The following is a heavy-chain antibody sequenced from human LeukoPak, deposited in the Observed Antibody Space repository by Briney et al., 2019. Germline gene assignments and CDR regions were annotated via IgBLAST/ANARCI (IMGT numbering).Heavy chain of an antibody. CDR3: ARSSVWSGYPFDY. Sequence: KPSETLSLTCAVYGGSLSGYYWSWIRQPRGKGVEWIGEITHSGSTNYNPSLKIRVTISVDTPKNQFSLKLCSVTAADTAVYYCARSSVWSGYPFDYWGQGTLVTVSS. V-gene: IGHV4-34*01. CDR1: GGSLSGYY. D-gene: IGHD3-3*01. CDR2: ITHSGST. J-gene: IGHJ4*02.